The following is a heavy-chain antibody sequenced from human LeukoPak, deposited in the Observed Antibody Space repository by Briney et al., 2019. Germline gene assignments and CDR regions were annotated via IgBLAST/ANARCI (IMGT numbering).Heavy chain of an antibody. D-gene: IGHD6-13*01. V-gene: IGHV5-51*01. CDR3: ARHVGSSDVDF. J-gene: IGHJ4*02. CDR1: GYSFTYYW. Sequence: GESLKISFKASGYSFTYYWIAWVRQMPGRGLEWMGIIYPGDSDTRYSPSFQGQVTISADKSISTAYLQWSSLQASDTAMYYCARHVGSSDVDFWGQGTLVTVSS. CDR2: IYPGDSDT.